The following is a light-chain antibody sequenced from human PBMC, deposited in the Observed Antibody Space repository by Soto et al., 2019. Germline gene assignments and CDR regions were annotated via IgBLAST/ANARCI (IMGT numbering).Light chain of an antibody. CDR3: SSYTGSTNYG. CDR1: SSDVGIYNY. J-gene: IGLJ1*01. V-gene: IGLV2-14*01. CDR2: QVT. Sequence: QSVLTQPASVSGSPGQSITISCTGTSSDVGIYNYVSWYQQHPGKAPKLMIYQVTNRPSGVSNRFSGSKSVNTASLTIAGLQAEDEAEYYCSSYTGSTNYGVGTGTKV.